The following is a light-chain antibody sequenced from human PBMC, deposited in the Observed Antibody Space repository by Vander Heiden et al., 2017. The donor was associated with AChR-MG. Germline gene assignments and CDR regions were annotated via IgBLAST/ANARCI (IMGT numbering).Light chain of an antibody. CDR1: QRISRR. Sequence: DIQMTQSPSTLSASVGDRVTITCRARQRISRRLAWYQQKPGKAPKLLIYDASRWESGVPSRFSGSGSGTEFTLTISSLQPDDFANYYFQQDNSYYTFGQGTKLEIK. J-gene: IGKJ2*01. CDR3: QQDNSYYT. V-gene: IGKV1-5*01. CDR2: DAS.